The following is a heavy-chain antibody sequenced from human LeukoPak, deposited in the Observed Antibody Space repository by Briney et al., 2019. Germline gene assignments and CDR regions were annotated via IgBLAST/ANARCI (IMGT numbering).Heavy chain of an antibody. CDR2: ISSSGGST. Sequence: GGSLRLSCAASGFTFSSYAMSWVRQAPGEGLEWVSAISSSGGSTYHAESVKGRFTISRDNAKNTVYLQMNNLRAEDTAVYYCVSFYETYWGRGTLVTVSS. CDR3: VSFYETY. CDR1: GFTFSSYA. D-gene: IGHD2/OR15-2a*01. J-gene: IGHJ4*02. V-gene: IGHV3-23*01.